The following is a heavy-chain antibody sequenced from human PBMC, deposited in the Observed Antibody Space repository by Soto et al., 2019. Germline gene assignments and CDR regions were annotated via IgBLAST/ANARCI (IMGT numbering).Heavy chain of an antibody. Sequence: QVQLQESGPGLVKPSETLSLTCTVSGGSISSYYWSWIRQPPGKGLEWIGYIYYSGSTNYNPSLNSRVTISVDTSKNQFSLKLSSVTAADTAVYYCARFLLGFDPWGQGTLVTVSS. CDR3: ARFLLGFDP. CDR2: IYYSGST. V-gene: IGHV4-59*01. D-gene: IGHD3-9*01. CDR1: GGSISSYY. J-gene: IGHJ5*02.